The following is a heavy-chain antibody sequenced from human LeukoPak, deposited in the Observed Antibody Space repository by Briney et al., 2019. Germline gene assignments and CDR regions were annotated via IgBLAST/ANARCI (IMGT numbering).Heavy chain of an antibody. CDR3: AKIEVTMVRGFISYYYYGMDV. CDR1: GFTFSNYA. D-gene: IGHD3-10*01. Sequence: GGSLRLSCAASGFTFSNYAMSWVRQAPGKGLEWVSAISYSGDDTYYADSVKGLFTISRDNSKNTLYLQMNSLRAEDTAVFYCAKIEVTMVRGFISYYYYGMDVWGKGTTVTVSS. V-gene: IGHV3-23*01. CDR2: ISYSGDDT. J-gene: IGHJ6*04.